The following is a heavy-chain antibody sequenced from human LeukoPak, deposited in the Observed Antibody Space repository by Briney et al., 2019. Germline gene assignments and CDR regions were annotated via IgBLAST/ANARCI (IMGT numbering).Heavy chain of an antibody. V-gene: IGHV1-24*01. D-gene: IGHD3-3*01. CDR2: FDPEDGET. J-gene: IGHJ6*03. CDR1: GYTLTELS. CDR3: ARGGLSIFGVAPPYYYMDV. Sequence: GASVKVSCTVSGYTLTELSMHWVRQAPGKGLEWMGGFDPEDGETIYAQKFQGRVTITRNTSISTAYMELSSLRSEDTAVYYCARGGLSIFGVAPPYYYMDVWGKGTTVTVSS.